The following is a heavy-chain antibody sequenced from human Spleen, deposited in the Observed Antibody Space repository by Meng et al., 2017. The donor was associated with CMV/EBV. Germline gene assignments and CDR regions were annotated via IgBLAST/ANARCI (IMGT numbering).Heavy chain of an antibody. V-gene: IGHV1-18*01. Sequence: TFTNYGVSWVRQAPGQGLEWMGWISPYNGNRIYAQKFQDKFTMTTDTSTTTAFMELKSLRSDDTAVYYCARDPLAQQQLVRNWFDPWGQGTLVTVSS. J-gene: IGHJ5*02. CDR2: ISPYNGNR. CDR1: TFTNYG. D-gene: IGHD6-13*01. CDR3: ARDPLAQQQLVRNWFDP.